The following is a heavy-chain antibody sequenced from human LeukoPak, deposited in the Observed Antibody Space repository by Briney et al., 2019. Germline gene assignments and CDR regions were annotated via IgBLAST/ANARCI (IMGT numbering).Heavy chain of an antibody. V-gene: IGHV3-66*01. Sequence: PGGSLRLSCAASGFTVSSNYMSWVRQAPGKGLEWVSVIYSGGSTYYADSVKGRFTISRDNSKNTLYLQMNSLRAEDTAVYYCARVDYGDYTLFDYWGQGTLVTVSS. CDR3: ARVDYGDYTLFDY. CDR2: IYSGGST. J-gene: IGHJ4*02. CDR1: GFTVSSNY. D-gene: IGHD4-17*01.